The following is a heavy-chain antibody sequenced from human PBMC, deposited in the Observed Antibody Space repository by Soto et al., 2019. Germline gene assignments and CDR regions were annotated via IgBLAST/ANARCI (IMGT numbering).Heavy chain of an antibody. V-gene: IGHV4-30-2*01. CDR3: ARQGYYGSGSYYKLRWFDP. D-gene: IGHD3-10*01. CDR1: GASVSSGSSY. J-gene: IGHJ5*02. CDR2: IYHSGST. Sequence: SETLSLTCTVSGASVSSGSSYWTWIRQPPGKGLEWIGYIYHSGSTYYNPSLKSRVTISVDRSKNQFSLKLSSVTAADTALYYCARQGYYGSGSYYKLRWFDPWGQGTLVTVAS.